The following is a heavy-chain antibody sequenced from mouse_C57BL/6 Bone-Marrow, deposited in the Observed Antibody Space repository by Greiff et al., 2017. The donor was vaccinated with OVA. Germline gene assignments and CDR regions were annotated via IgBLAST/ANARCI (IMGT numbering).Heavy chain of an antibody. CDR3: ARPHYYGSSYGYFDV. D-gene: IGHD1-1*01. Sequence: EVKVVESGGGLVQPGGSLKLSCAASGFTFSDYYMYWVRQTPEKRLEWVAYISNGGGSTYYPDTVKGRFTISRDNAKNTLYLQMSRLKSEDTAMYYCARPHYYGSSYGYFDVWGTGTTVTVSS. CDR2: ISNGGGST. V-gene: IGHV5-12*01. CDR1: GFTFSDYY. J-gene: IGHJ1*03.